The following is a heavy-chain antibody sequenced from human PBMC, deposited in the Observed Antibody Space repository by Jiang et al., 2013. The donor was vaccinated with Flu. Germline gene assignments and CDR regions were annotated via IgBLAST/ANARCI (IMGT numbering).Heavy chain of an antibody. D-gene: IGHD4-23*01. CDR2: INSDGSST. CDR1: GFTFSSYV. J-gene: IGHJ4*02. CDR3: ARAGGGGY. Sequence: LVQPGGSLRLSCAASGFTFSSYVDALGPPSSREGLVWVSRINSDGSSTSYADSVKGRFTISRDNAKNTLYLQMNSLRAEDTAVYYCARAGGGGYWGQGTLVTVSS. V-gene: IGHV3-74*01.